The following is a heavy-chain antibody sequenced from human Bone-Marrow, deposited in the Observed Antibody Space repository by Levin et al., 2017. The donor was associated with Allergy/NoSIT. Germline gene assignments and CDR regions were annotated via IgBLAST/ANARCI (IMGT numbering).Heavy chain of an antibody. Sequence: GESLKISCETSGYIFTSYTIHWVRQTTGQGLEWMGWMNPNTGNTDDAQKFQGRLTMTRDTSTNTAYMELSSLTSDDTGVYYCARGISHAGRAVNWLDPWGQGTPVTVSS. J-gene: IGHJ5*02. V-gene: IGHV1-8*01. CDR1: GYIFTSYT. CDR2: MNPNTGNT. D-gene: IGHD6-19*01. CDR3: ARGISHAGRAVNWLDP.